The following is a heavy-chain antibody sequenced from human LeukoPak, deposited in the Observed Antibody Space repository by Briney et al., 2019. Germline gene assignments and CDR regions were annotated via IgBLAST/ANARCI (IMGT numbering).Heavy chain of an antibody. CDR1: GYTFTGYY. Sequence: GASVKVSCKASGYTFTGYYMHWVRQAPGQGLEWMGWINPNSGGTNYAQKFQGRVTMTRDTSISTAYMELSRLRSDDTAVYYCARGLSRAAADSSIDAFDIWGQGTMVTVSS. V-gene: IGHV1-2*02. D-gene: IGHD6-13*01. J-gene: IGHJ3*02. CDR2: INPNSGGT. CDR3: ARGLSRAAADSSIDAFDI.